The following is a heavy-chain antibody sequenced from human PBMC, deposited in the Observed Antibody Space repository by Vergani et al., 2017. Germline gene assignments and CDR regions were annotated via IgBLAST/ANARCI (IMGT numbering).Heavy chain of an antibody. V-gene: IGHV3-7*01. CDR1: GFTFGDYY. CDR3: ARISGGSAPYLHY. Sequence: EVHLVESGGGLVQPGGSLRLSCAASGFTFGDYYMAWIRLAPGKGLDWVASIKRDGTETFYVDSVKGRFTISRDNAKTTLYLQMNSLRDEDRDVYYCARISGGSAPYLHYWGQGTLVTVAS. D-gene: IGHD2-15*01. CDR2: IKRDGTET. J-gene: IGHJ1*01.